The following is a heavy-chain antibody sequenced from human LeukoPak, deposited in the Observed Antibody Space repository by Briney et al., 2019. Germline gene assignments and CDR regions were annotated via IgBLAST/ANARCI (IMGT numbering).Heavy chain of an antibody. J-gene: IGHJ4*02. CDR1: GGTFSSYA. V-gene: IGHV1-69*05. CDR3: ARGRRHGDYERRYYFDY. CDR2: IIPIFGTA. D-gene: IGHD4-17*01. Sequence: SVKVSCKASGGTFSSYAISWVRQAPGQGLEWMGRIIPIFGTANYAQKFQGRVTITTDESTSTAYMELSSLRSEDTAVYYCARGRRHGDYERRYYFDYWGQGTLVTVSS.